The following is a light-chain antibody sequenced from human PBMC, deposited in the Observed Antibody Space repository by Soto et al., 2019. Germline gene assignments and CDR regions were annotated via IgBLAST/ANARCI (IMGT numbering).Light chain of an antibody. Sequence: QSLLTQPPSASGSPGQSVTISCTGTSSDIGGYNYVSWYQQYPGKAPKLMIYEVTKRPSGVPDRFSGSKSGYTASLTVSGLQAEDEADYYCSSYAGSNILFGGGTEVTVL. J-gene: IGLJ3*02. V-gene: IGLV2-8*01. CDR3: SSYAGSNIL. CDR2: EVT. CDR1: SSDIGGYNY.